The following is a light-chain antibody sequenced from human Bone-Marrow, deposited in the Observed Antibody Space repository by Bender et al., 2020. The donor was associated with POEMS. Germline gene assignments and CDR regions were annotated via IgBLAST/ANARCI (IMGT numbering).Light chain of an antibody. Sequence: SSALTQSPSASVAPGKTAIITCRGDNIGMKSVHWYQRKAGQAPVLVIYSDDDRPSGIPERFSCANSGNTATLINSAVEVGDEADYFYQVWDPTSDRVFGGGTTLSVL. V-gene: IGLV3-21*04. CDR3: QVWDPTSDRV. CDR2: SDD. CDR1: NIGMKS. J-gene: IGLJ3*02.